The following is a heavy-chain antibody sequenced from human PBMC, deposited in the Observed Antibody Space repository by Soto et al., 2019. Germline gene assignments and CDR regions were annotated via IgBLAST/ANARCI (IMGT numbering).Heavy chain of an antibody. CDR3: ARGSRHDFWSGYYPPPDAFDI. V-gene: IGHV4-31*03. Sequence: SETLSLTCTVSGVSISSGGYYWSWIRQHPGKGLEWIGYIYYSGSTYYNPSLKSRVTISVDTSKNQFSLKLSSVTAADTAVYYCARGSRHDFWSGYYPPPDAFDIWGQGTMVTVSS. D-gene: IGHD3-3*01. CDR2: IYYSGST. CDR1: GVSISSGGYY. J-gene: IGHJ3*02.